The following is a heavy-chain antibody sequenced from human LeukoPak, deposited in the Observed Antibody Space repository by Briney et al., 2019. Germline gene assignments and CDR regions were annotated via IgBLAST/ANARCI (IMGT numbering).Heavy chain of an antibody. J-gene: IGHJ5*02. CDR2: INPNSGGT. CDR3: ARAYSSSSRWFDP. D-gene: IGHD6-6*01. Sequence: VASVKVSCKASGYTFTGYYMHWVRQAPGQGLEWMGWINPNSGGTNYAQKFQGRVTMTRDTSISTAYMELSRLRSDDTAVYYCARAYSSSSRWFDPWGQGTLVTVSS. CDR1: GYTFTGYY. V-gene: IGHV1-2*02.